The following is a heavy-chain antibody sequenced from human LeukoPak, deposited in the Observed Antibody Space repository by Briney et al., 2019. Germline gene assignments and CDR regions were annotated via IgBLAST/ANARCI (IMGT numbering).Heavy chain of an antibody. CDR1: GGSISSYY. Sequence: SETLSLTCTVSGGSISSYYWSWIRQPPWKGLEWIGDVYYSGSTKYNPYLKSRVTISVDTSKNQFSLKLSSVTAADTAVYYCARCPLDSLDAFDNWGQGTMVTVSS. V-gene: IGHV4-59*01. CDR3: ARCPLDSLDAFDN. D-gene: IGHD3-22*01. CDR2: VYYSGST. J-gene: IGHJ3*02.